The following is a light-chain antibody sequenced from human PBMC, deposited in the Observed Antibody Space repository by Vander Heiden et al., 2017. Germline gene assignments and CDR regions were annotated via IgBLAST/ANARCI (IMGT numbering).Light chain of an antibody. CDR3: SSYTSSSGEV. Sequence: QSALTQPASVSASPGQSITISCTGTSSDVGGYNYVSWYQQHPGKAPKLMIYDVSNRPSGVSNRFSGSKSGNTASLTISGLQAEDEADYYCSSYTSSSGEVFGGGTKLTVL. CDR2: DVS. CDR1: SSDVGGYNY. J-gene: IGLJ2*01. V-gene: IGLV2-14*01.